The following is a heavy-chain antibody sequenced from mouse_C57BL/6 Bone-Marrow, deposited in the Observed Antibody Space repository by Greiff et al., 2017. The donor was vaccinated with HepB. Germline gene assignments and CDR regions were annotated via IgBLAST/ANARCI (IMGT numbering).Heavy chain of an antibody. CDR3: AKLTGTIYYAMDY. CDR2: ISDGGSYT. CDR1: GFTFSSYA. Sequence: DVKLVESGGGLVKPGGSLKLSCAASGFTFSSYAMSWVRQTPEKRLEWVATISDGGSYTYYPDNVKGRFTISRDNAKNNLYLQMSHLKSEDTAMYYCAKLTGTIYYAMDYWGQGTSVTVSS. J-gene: IGHJ4*01. V-gene: IGHV5-4*03. D-gene: IGHD4-1*01.